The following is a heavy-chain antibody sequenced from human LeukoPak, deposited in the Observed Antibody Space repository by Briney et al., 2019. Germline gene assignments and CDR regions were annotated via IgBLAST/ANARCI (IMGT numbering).Heavy chain of an antibody. V-gene: IGHV4-4*07. D-gene: IGHD6-13*01. J-gene: IGHJ4*02. CDR3: AREITQQRARGFDY. CDR2: IYTSGST. CDR1: GGSTSNYH. Sequence: SETLSLTCTVSGGSTSNYHWSWIRQPAGKGLEWLGRIYTSGSTDYNPSIKSRVTMSVVTSKKQFFLNLTSVTAADTAVYYCAREITQQRARGFDYWGQGILVTVSS.